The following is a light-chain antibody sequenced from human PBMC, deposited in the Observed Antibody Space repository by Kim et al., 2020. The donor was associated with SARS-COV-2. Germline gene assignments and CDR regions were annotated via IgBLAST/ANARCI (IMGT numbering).Light chain of an antibody. CDR1: QSVSTY. J-gene: IGKJ4*01. CDR3: SQSEGWPLT. Sequence: EIVLTQSPATLSLSPGERATLSCRASQSVSTYVAWFQHKPGQAPRLLIHDASYRATGIPARFSGSGSGTDFTLTITGLQAEDFAVYYCSQSEGWPLTFCGGTKMYIK. CDR2: DAS. V-gene: IGKV3-11*01.